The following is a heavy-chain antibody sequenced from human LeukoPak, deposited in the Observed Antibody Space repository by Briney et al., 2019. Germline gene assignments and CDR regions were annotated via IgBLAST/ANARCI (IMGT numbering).Heavy chain of an antibody. CDR2: ISYDGSNK. CDR1: GFTFSSYA. D-gene: IGHD3-10*01. V-gene: IGHV3-30*04. J-gene: IGHJ3*02. CDR3: AKDLWFGELLRLNAFDI. Sequence: GGSLRLSCAASGFTFSSYAMHWVRQAPGKGLEWVAVISYDGSNKYYADSVKGRFTISRDNSKNTLYLQMNSLRAEDTAVYYCAKDLWFGELLRLNAFDIWGQGTMVTVSS.